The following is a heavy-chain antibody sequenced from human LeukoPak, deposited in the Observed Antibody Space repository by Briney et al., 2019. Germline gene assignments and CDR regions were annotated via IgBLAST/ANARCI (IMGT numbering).Heavy chain of an antibody. V-gene: IGHV1-18*01. CDR2: ISGYNGNT. D-gene: IGHD3-22*01. Sequence: ASVKVSCKASGYIFTNFGISWVRQARGQGLEWMGWISGYNGNTKYVQKFQGRVTMTTDTSTSTAYMELRSLRSDDTAVYYCARESTHYYDSSGYTIGFDYWGQGTLVTVSS. CDR1: GYIFTNFG. J-gene: IGHJ4*02. CDR3: ARESTHYYDSSGYTIGFDY.